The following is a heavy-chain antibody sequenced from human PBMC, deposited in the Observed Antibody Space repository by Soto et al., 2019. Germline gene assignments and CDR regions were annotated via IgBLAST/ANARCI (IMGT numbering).Heavy chain of an antibody. Sequence: ASVKVSCKASGHTFTSYGISWVRQAPGQGLEWMGWISAYNGNTNYAQKLQGRVTMTTDTSTSTAYMELRSLRSDDTAVYYCAREVGAAAGTLYYYYMDVWGKGTTVTVSS. D-gene: IGHD6-13*01. J-gene: IGHJ6*03. CDR1: GHTFTSYG. V-gene: IGHV1-18*01. CDR3: AREVGAAAGTLYYYYMDV. CDR2: ISAYNGNT.